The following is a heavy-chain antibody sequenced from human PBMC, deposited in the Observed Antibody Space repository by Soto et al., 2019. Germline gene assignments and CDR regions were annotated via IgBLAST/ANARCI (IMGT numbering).Heavy chain of an antibody. D-gene: IGHD4-17*01. CDR2: VYYRGRS. J-gene: IGHJ4*02. V-gene: IGHV4-39*01. CDR3: VSQRTTVPTQAYFDY. Sequence: SETLSLTCTVSGGSVTNSSYYWGWIRQSPGKGLEWIGSVYYRGRSYSKSSVKSRVTISVDTSKNRFSLSLNSVTASDTAVYFCVSQRTTVPTQAYFDYWGPGALVTVSS. CDR1: GGSVTNSSYY.